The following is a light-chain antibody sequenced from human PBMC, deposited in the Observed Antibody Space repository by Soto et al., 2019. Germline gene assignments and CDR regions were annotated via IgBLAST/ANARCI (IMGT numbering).Light chain of an antibody. CDR1: QTVRSSN. CDR2: GAS. J-gene: IGKJ4*01. CDR3: QQYVSSPPT. V-gene: IGKV3-20*01. Sequence: EIVLTQSPGTLSLSPGERATLSCRACQTVRSSNLAWYQQKPGQAPRLLIYGASSRAPGIPDRFSASASGADFSLTISGLEPADFAVYYCQQYVSSPPTFGGGTTVEI.